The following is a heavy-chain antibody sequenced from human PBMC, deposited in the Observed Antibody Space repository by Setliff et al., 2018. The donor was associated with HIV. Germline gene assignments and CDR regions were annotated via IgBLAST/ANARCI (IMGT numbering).Heavy chain of an antibody. V-gene: IGHV4-59*11. J-gene: IGHJ4*02. CDR3: ARHTVFVRYFDH. CDR1: AASIRSHY. D-gene: IGHD2-2*02. CDR2: FYYTGST. Sequence: SETLSLTCTVSAASIRSHYWSWIRQSPGKGLEWIGNFYYTGSTDYNPSFKSRVTISLDKSNNQISLNLSSSTAADTAVYYCARHTVFVRYFDHWGQGMLVTVSS.